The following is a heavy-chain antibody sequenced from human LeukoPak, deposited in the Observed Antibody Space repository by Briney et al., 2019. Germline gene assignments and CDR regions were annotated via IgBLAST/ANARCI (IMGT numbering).Heavy chain of an antibody. J-gene: IGHJ4*02. CDR3: TTDSLIAVGAY. CDR1: GFSFSNAW. Sequence: PGGSLRLSCADSGFSFSNAWMSWVRQAPGKGLEWVGRMKSYTDGGTVDYAAPVKDRFTISRDDSKNTLYLQMNSLKTEDTAVYYCTTDSLIAVGAYWGQGTLVTVSS. V-gene: IGHV3-15*01. CDR2: MKSYTDGGTV. D-gene: IGHD2-21*01.